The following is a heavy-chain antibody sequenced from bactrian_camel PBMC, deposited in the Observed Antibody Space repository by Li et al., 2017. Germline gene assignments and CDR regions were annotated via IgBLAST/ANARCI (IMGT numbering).Heavy chain of an antibody. D-gene: IGHD3*01. CDR2: DNGVGTT. CDR1: GSIQRTNC. V-gene: IGHV3S53*01. J-gene: IGHJ6*01. Sequence: HVQLVESGGGSVQAGGSLRVSYAAAGSIQRTNCMGWFRQAPGKERDWVATDNGVGTTYYGDSVKGRSTISRDNAKNTVYLQMNSLKPEDTAMYYCAADAPLRCTKVVETYGYWGRGTQVTVS. CDR3: AADAPLRCTKVVETYGY.